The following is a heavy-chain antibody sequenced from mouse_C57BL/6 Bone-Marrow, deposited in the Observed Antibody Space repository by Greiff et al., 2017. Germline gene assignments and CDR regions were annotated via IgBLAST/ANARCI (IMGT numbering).Heavy chain of an antibody. CDR2: ITPSCGYT. J-gene: IGHJ1*03. CDR1: GYSFNSYW. D-gene: IGHD2-1*01. CDR3: ARGYYLNYAYWYFYV. Sequence: QVQLQQSGAELAKPGASVKMSCQASGYSFNSYWMHWVKQRPGQGLEWIGYITPSCGYTKYNQKFKDKATLTADKSTSTAELQLSSLTYEDYAVYYCARGYYLNYAYWYFYVWGTGTTGTVSS. V-gene: IGHV1-7*01.